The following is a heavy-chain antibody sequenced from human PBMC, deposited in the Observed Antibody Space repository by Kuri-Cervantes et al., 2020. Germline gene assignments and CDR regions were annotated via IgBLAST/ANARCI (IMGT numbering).Heavy chain of an antibody. J-gene: IGHJ6*03. CDR3: ARQAVAGTLNYYYMDV. V-gene: IGHV4-38-2*01. CDR1: GYSISSGYY. D-gene: IGHD6-19*01. Sequence: GSLRLSCAVSGYSISSGYYWGWIRQPPGKGLEWIGSIYHSGGTYYNPSLKSRVTISVDTSKNQFSLKLSSVTAADTAVYYCARQAVAGTLNYYYMDVWGKGTTVTVSS. CDR2: IYHSGGT.